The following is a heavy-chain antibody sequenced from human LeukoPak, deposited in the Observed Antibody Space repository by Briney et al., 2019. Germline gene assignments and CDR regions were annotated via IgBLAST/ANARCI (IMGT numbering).Heavy chain of an antibody. J-gene: IGHJ4*02. CDR3: AKDSNGWYQRGSNYFDY. V-gene: IGHV3-33*06. D-gene: IGHD6-19*01. CDR1: GFTFSSYG. CDR2: IWYDGSNK. Sequence: GGSLRLSCAASGFTFSSYGMHWVRQAPGKGLEWVAVIWYDGSNKYYADSVKGRFTISRDNSKNTLYLQMNSLRAEDTAEYYCAKDSNGWYQRGSNYFDYWGQGTLVTVSS.